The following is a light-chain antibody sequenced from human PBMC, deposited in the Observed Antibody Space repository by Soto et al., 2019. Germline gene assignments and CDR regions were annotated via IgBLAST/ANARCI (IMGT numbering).Light chain of an antibody. Sequence: DIQMTQSPSSLSASVGDRVTITCRASQSIRSYLNWYQQKPGKAPKLLIYAASSLQSGVPSRFRGSGSGTDFNLTISSLQPEAFATYYCQQSYSTPLYTFGQGTSLEIK. CDR3: QQSYSTPLYT. CDR2: AAS. CDR1: QSIRSY. V-gene: IGKV1-39*01. J-gene: IGKJ2*01.